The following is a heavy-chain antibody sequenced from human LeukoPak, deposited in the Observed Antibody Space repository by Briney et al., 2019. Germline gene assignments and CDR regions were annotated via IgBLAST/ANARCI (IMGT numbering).Heavy chain of an antibody. CDR2: IYSGGST. V-gene: IGHV3-66*01. D-gene: IGHD3-22*01. J-gene: IGHJ6*02. Sequence: GGSLRLSCAASGFTVSSNYMSWVRQAPGKGLEWVSVIYSGGSTYYADSVKGRFIISRDNSKNTLYLQMNSLRAEDTAVYYCARDQTPYYYDSSGYSNQNYYYYGMDVWGQGTTVTVSS. CDR3: ARDQTPYYYDSSGYSNQNYYYYGMDV. CDR1: GFTVSSNY.